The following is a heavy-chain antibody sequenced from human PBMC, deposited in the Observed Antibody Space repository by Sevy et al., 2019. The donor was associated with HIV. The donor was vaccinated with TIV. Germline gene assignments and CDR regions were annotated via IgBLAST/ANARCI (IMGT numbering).Heavy chain of an antibody. Sequence: SETLSLTCAVYGGSFSGYYWSWIRQPPGKGLEWIGEINHSGSTNYNPSLKSRVTISVDTSKNQFSLKLSSVTAADTAVYYCARGPWMRYCSGGSCPMDFDYWGQGTLVTVSS. V-gene: IGHV4-34*01. J-gene: IGHJ4*02. CDR2: INHSGST. CDR3: ARGPWMRYCSGGSCPMDFDY. CDR1: GGSFSGYY. D-gene: IGHD2-15*01.